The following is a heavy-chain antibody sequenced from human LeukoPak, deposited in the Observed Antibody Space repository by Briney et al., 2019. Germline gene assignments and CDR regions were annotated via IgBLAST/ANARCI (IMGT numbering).Heavy chain of an antibody. CDR3: ARTSHPHGSSWLFDY. D-gene: IGHD6-13*01. CDR2: IYFSGST. Sequence: SETLSLTCTVSGGSISSYYWSWIRQPPGKGLEWIGYIYFSGSTNYNPSLKSRVTISVDTSRNQFPLQLSSVTAADTAVYYCARTSHPHGSSWLFDYWGQGTLVTVSS. CDR1: GGSISSYY. J-gene: IGHJ4*02. V-gene: IGHV4-59*01.